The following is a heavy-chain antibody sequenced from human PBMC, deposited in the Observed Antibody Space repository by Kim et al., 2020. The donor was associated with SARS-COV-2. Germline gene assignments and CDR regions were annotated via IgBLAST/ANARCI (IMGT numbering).Heavy chain of an antibody. V-gene: IGHV1-46*01. CDR1: GYTFTSYY. J-gene: IGHJ6*02. D-gene: IGHD4-17*01. CDR2: INPSGGST. Sequence: ASVKVSCKASGYTFTSYYMHWVRQAPGQGLEWMGIINPSGGSTSYAQKFQGRVTMTRDTSTSTVYMELSSLRSEDTAVYYCARPFTVTTLGYYYYGMDVWGQGTTVTVSS. CDR3: ARPFTVTTLGYYYYGMDV.